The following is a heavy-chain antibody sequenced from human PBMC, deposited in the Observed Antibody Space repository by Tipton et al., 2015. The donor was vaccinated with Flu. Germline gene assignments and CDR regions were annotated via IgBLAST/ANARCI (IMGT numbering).Heavy chain of an antibody. V-gene: IGHV4-61*02. Sequence: TLSLTCTVSGGSISSGSYYWSWIRQPAGKGLEWIGRIYTTGIPNYNPSLKSRVSISVDTSTNQFSLRLRSVTAADTAVYYCARHSRTRPFALWGQGSLVTVSS. CDR1: GGSISSGSYY. CDR2: IYTTGIP. CDR3: ARHSRTRPFAL. D-gene: IGHD3-16*01. J-gene: IGHJ4*02.